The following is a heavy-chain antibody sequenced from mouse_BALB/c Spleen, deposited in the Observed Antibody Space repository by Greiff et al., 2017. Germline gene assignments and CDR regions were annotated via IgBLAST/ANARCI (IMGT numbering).Heavy chain of an antibody. CDR3: ARGYYGNSD. CDR2: IDTSDSYT. V-gene: IGHV1-69*01. Sequence: QVQLQQPGAELVMPGASVKMSCKASGYTFTDYWMHWVKQRPGQGLEWIGAIDTSDSYTSYNQKFKGKATLTVDESSSTAYMQLSSLTSEDSAVYYCARGYYGNSDWGQGTLVTVSA. CDR1: GYTFTDYW. J-gene: IGHJ3*01. D-gene: IGHD2-1*01.